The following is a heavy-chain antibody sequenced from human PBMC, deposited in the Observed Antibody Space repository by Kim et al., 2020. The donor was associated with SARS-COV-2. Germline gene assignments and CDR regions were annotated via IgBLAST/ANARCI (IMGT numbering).Heavy chain of an antibody. CDR3: ARDLTADY. J-gene: IGHJ4*02. Sequence: GGRTGYADSVKGRFTIARDNAKNSLYLQMNSLRAEDTALYHCARDLTADYWGQGTLVTVSS. CDR2: GGRT. V-gene: IGHV3-20*01. D-gene: IGHD3-9*01.